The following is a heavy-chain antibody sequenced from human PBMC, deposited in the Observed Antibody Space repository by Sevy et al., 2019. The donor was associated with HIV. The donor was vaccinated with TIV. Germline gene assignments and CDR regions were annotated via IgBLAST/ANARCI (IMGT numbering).Heavy chain of an antibody. V-gene: IGHV3-7*01. CDR3: ARVYIWSGYSLYYYYGMDV. CDR2: IKQDGSEK. J-gene: IGHJ6*02. D-gene: IGHD3-3*01. Sequence: GGSLRLSCAASGFTFSSYWMSWVRQAPGKGLEWVANIKQDGSEKYYVDSGKGRFTISRDNAKNSLYLQMNSLRAEDTAVYYCARVYIWSGYSLYYYYGMDVWGQGTTVTVSS. CDR1: GFTFSSYW.